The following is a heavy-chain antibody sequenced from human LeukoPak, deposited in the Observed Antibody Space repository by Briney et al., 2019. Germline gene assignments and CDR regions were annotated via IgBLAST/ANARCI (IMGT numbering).Heavy chain of an antibody. Sequence: GASVNVSCKASGYIFTSYYMHWVRQAPGQWLEWMGWINPNTGSTNFAQKFQGRIAMMRATSITTFYMELNSLRSDDTAVYYCARSVSISPMFDYWGQGTLITVSS. V-gene: IGHV1-2*02. D-gene: IGHD2-21*01. J-gene: IGHJ4*02. CDR2: INPNTGST. CDR3: ARSVSISPMFDY. CDR1: GYIFTSYY.